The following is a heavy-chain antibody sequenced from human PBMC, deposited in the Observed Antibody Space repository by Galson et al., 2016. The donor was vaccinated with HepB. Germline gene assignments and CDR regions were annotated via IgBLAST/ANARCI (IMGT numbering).Heavy chain of an antibody. Sequence: SLRLSCAASGLTFSSYEMSWVRQGPGKGLEWVSYIGRSGSPIYYADSLQGRFTISRDNANNSLYLQMNSLRAEDTAVYYCARDVVGAAFDSWGPGTLVTVSS. CDR2: IGRSGSPI. V-gene: IGHV3-48*03. J-gene: IGHJ4*02. CDR3: ARDVVGAAFDS. D-gene: IGHD1-26*01. CDR1: GLTFSSYE.